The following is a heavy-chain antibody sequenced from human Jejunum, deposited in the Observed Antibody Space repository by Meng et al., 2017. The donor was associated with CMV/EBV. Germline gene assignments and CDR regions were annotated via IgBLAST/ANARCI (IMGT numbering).Heavy chain of an antibody. Sequence: QLQLQASGPERVKPSETLSLPCTVSGDSISSSNYYWGWIRQSPGKGLEWIGSIYYTGSTYYNPSLKSRLTISIDTSKNQFSLKLSSVTAADTAIYYCARAGSYRFDYWGQGTLVTVSS. J-gene: IGHJ4*02. CDR2: IYYTGST. CDR1: GDSISSSNYY. V-gene: IGHV4-39*07. CDR3: ARAGSYRFDY. D-gene: IGHD1-14*01.